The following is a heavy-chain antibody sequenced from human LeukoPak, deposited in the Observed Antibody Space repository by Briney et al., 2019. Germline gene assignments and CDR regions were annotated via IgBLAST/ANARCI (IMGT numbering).Heavy chain of an antibody. J-gene: IGHJ3*02. CDR1: GFTVSSNY. CDR3: ARGQQPGAFDI. Sequence: LRLSCAASGFTVSSNYMSWIRQHPGKGLEWIGYIYYSGSTYYNPSLKSRVTISVDTSKNQFSLKLSSVTAADTAVYYCARGQQPGAFDIWGQGTMVTVSS. CDR2: IYYSGST. D-gene: IGHD6-13*01. V-gene: IGHV4-31*02.